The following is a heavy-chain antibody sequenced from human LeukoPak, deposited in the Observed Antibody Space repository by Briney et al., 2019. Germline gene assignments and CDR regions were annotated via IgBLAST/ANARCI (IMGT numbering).Heavy chain of an antibody. V-gene: IGHV1-2*02. CDR3: ARAHLIAAPGYNWFDP. CDR2: INPNSGGT. D-gene: IGHD6-13*01. CDR1: GYTFTGFY. J-gene: IGHJ5*02. Sequence: ASVKVSCKASGYTFTGFYMHWVRQAPGQGLEWMGWINPNSGGTNYAQKFQGRVTMTRDTSINTAYMKLSSLRSDDTAVFYCARAHLIAAPGYNWFDPWGQGTLVTVSS.